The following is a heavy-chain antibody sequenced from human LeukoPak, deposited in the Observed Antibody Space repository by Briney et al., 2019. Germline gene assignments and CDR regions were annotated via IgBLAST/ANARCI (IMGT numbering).Heavy chain of an antibody. CDR2: IKSKTDGGTT. CDR1: GFTFSNAW. CDR3: TTDGSDYSSGWYSAYYFDY. V-gene: IGHV3-15*01. Sequence: GGSLRLSCAASGFTFSNAWMSWVRQAPGKGLEWVGRIKSKTDGGTTDYAAPVKGRFTISRDDSKNTLYLQMNSLKTEDTAVYYCTTDGSDYSSGWYSAYYFDYWGQGTLVTASS. D-gene: IGHD6-19*01. J-gene: IGHJ4*02.